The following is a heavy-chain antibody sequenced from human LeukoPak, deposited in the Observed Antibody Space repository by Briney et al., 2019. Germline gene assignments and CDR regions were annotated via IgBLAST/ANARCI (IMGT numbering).Heavy chain of an antibody. D-gene: IGHD1-20*01. V-gene: IGHV4-31*03. CDR1: GGSISSGGYY. CDR3: ARDSITGTRPDY. J-gene: IGHJ4*02. CDR2: IYYSGST. Sequence: SETLSLTCTVSGGSISSGGYYWSWIRQHPGKGLEWIGYIYYSGSTYYNPSLKSRVTISVDTSKNQFSLKLSSVTAADTAMYYCARDSITGTRPDYWGQGTLVTVSS.